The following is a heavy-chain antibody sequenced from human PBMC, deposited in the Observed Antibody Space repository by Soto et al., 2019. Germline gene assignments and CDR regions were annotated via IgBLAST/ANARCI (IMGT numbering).Heavy chain of an antibody. Sequence: GGSLRLSCAASGFTFSIYAMSWVRQAPGKGLMWVSAISGSGSSTYYADSVKGRFTISRDNSKNTLYLQLNSLRAEDTAVYYCAKFRDYYDTSGYIAFDYWGQGTLVTVSS. CDR1: GFTFSIYA. D-gene: IGHD3-22*01. CDR3: AKFRDYYDTSGYIAFDY. CDR2: ISGSGSST. J-gene: IGHJ4*02. V-gene: IGHV3-23*01.